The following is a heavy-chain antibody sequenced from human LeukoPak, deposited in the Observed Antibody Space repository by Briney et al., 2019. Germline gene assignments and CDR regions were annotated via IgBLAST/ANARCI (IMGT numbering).Heavy chain of an antibody. D-gene: IGHD3-9*01. CDR1: DGSISSYY. V-gene: IGHV4-59*08. CDR2: IYYSGST. J-gene: IGHJ4*02. Sequence: SETLSLTCTVSDGSISSYYWSWIWQPPGKGLEWIGHIYYSGSTNYNPSLKSRVTISVDTSKNQFSLKLSSVTAADTAVCYCAVLYYDILTGSYYFDYWGQGTLVTVSS. CDR3: AVLYYDILTGSYYFDY.